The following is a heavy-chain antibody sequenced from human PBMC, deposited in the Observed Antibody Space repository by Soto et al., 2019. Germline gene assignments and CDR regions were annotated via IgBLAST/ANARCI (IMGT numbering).Heavy chain of an antibody. CDR3: ARETYYYDSSGYKWFYFDY. J-gene: IGHJ4*02. Sequence: GGSLRLSCAASGFTFSSYGMHGVRQAPGKGLEWVAVIWYDGSNKYYADSVKGRFTISRDNSKNALYLQMNSLRAEDTAVYYCARETYYYDSSGYKWFYFDYWGQGTLVTVSS. V-gene: IGHV3-33*01. D-gene: IGHD3-22*01. CDR2: IWYDGSNK. CDR1: GFTFSSYG.